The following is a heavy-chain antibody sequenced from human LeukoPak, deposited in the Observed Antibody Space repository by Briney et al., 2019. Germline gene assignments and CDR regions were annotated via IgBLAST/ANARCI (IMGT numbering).Heavy chain of an antibody. Sequence: GRSLRLSCAASGFTFDDYAMHWVRQAPGKGLEWVSGISWNSGSIGYADSVKGRFTISRDNAKNSLYLQMNSLRAEDTALYYCAKDFYIVATYFDYWGQGTLVTVFS. J-gene: IGHJ4*02. CDR1: GFTFDDYA. D-gene: IGHD5-12*01. CDR3: AKDFYIVATYFDY. V-gene: IGHV3-9*01. CDR2: ISWNSGSI.